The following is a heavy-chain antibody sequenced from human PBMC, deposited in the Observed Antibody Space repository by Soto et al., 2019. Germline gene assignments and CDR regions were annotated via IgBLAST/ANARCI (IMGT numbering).Heavy chain of an antibody. Sequence: PGGSLRLSCAASGFTFGSYAMHWVRQAPGKGLEWVAVISYDGSNKYYADSVKGRFTISRDNSKHTLYLQMNSLRAEDTAVYYCAREMQLWSYFDYWGQGTLVTVSS. J-gene: IGHJ4*02. CDR1: GFTFGSYA. CDR3: AREMQLWSYFDY. V-gene: IGHV3-30-3*01. CDR2: ISYDGSNK. D-gene: IGHD5-18*01.